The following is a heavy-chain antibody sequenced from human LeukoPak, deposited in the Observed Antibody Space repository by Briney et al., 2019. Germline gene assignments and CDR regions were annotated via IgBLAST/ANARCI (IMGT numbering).Heavy chain of an antibody. Sequence: GGSLRLSCAASGFTFSSYGMHWVRQAPGKGLEWVAVIWYDGGNKYYAASVKGRFTISRDDSKNTLYLQMNGLRAEDTAVYYCARDHVGATEGFDYWGQGALVTVSS. CDR2: IWYDGGNK. D-gene: IGHD1-26*01. J-gene: IGHJ4*02. CDR1: GFTFSSYG. V-gene: IGHV3-33*01. CDR3: ARDHVGATEGFDY.